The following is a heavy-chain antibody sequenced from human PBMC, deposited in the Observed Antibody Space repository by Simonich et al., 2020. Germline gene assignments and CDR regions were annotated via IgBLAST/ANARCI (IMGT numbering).Heavy chain of an antibody. Sequence: EVQLVESGGGLVQPGGSLRLSCAASGFTVSSYWMSWVRQDPGKGLEWVANIKQDGSEKYSVASVKGRFTSSRDNAKNALYLQMNSLRVEDTAVYYCARDGLGTAYYYYMDVWGKGTTVTVSS. V-gene: IGHV3-7*01. J-gene: IGHJ6*03. D-gene: IGHD7-27*01. CDR1: GFTVSSYW. CDR3: ARDGLGTAYYYYMDV. CDR2: IKQDGSEK.